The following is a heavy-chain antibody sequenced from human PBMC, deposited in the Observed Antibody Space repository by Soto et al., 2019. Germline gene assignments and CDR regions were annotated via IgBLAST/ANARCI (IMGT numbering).Heavy chain of an antibody. V-gene: IGHV3-72*01. J-gene: IGHJ4*02. D-gene: IGHD3-22*01. Sequence: GGSLSLSWAGSGFTLSDHYIDWVRQAPGKGLEWVGRSRDKPQGYSTAYAASVKGRFTTSRDESKNSAYLQMNSLKTEDTAVYYCVRATYFSDSSGYTRCLDYWGQGTLVTVSS. CDR1: GFTLSDHY. CDR3: VRATYFSDSSGYTRCLDY. CDR2: SRDKPQGYST.